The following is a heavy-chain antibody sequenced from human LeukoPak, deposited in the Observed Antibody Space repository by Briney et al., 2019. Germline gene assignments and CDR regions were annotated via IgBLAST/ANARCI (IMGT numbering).Heavy chain of an antibody. CDR1: GYNFTTYW. Sequence: GESLKISCKGSGYNFTTYWVAWVRHMPGKGLEWMGIIFPGDSDTRCRPSFQGQVTISADKSISTAYLQWSSLKASDTAMYYCARRDYGGTSAAFDIWGQGTMVTVSS. V-gene: IGHV5-51*01. CDR2: IFPGDSDT. CDR3: ARRDYGGTSAAFDI. J-gene: IGHJ3*02. D-gene: IGHD4-23*01.